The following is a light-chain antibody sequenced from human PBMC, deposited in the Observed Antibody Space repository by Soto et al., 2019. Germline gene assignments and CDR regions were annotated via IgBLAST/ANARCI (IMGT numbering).Light chain of an antibody. J-gene: IGLJ2*01. CDR3: SSYTSSSTLV. V-gene: IGLV2-14*01. Sequence: QSALTQPASVSGSPGQSITISCTGTNSDVGGSNYVSWYQQHPGKAPKLMIYDVSNRPSGISNRFSGSKSGNTASLTISGLQAEDEADYYCSSYTSSSTLVFGGGTKHTVL. CDR2: DVS. CDR1: NSDVGGSNY.